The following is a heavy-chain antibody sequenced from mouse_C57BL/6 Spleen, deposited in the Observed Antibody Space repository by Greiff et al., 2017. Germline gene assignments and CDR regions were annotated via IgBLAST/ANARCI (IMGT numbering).Heavy chain of an antibody. V-gene: IGHV5-6*02. D-gene: IGHD2-5*01. CDR2: ISSGGSYT. CDR3: ARQDYSNSYWFAY. Sequence: EVKLVESGGDLVKPGGSLKLSCAASGFTFSSYGMSWVRQTPDKRLEWVATISSGGSYTYYPDSVKGRFTISRDNAKNTLYLQMSSLKSEDTAMYYCARQDYSNSYWFAYWGQGTLVTVSA. CDR1: GFTFSSYG. J-gene: IGHJ3*01.